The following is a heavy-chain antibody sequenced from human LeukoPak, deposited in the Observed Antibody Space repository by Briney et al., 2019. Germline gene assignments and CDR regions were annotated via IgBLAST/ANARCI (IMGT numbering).Heavy chain of an antibody. J-gene: IGHJ4*02. Sequence: GGSLRLSCAASGFTFSSYSMNWVRQAPGKGLEWVSSISSSSSYIYYADSVKGRVTISRDNAKNSLYLQMNSLRAEDTAVYYCARDLAPYYYDSSGYSDYWGQGTLVTVSS. CDR1: GFTFSSYS. CDR3: ARDLAPYYYDSSGYSDY. CDR2: ISSSSSYI. V-gene: IGHV3-21*01. D-gene: IGHD3-22*01.